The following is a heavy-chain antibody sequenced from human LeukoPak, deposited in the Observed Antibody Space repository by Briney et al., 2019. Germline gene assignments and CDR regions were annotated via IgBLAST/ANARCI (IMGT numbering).Heavy chain of an antibody. V-gene: IGHV1-69*05. CDR3: ARVGVPPFNGLRWQSN. CDR2: IIPIFGTA. D-gene: IGHD4-23*01. Sequence: ASVKVSCKASGGTFSSYAISWVRQAPGQGLEWMGGIIPIFGTANYAQKFQGRVTITTDESTSTAYMELSSLRSEDTAVYYCARVGVPPFNGLRWQSNWGQGTLVTVSS. CDR1: GGTFSSYA. J-gene: IGHJ4*02.